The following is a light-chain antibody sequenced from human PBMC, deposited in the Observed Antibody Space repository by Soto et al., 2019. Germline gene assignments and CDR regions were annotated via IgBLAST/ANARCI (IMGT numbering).Light chain of an antibody. CDR3: HQHNTSRPT. CDR2: PAC. Sequence: DIQMTQSPSSLSSSLGDRVAITCRASQAISTTLAWYQQKPGQPPKLLIYPACTLHSGVPSRFSGSGSGTDFTLTISNVQPEDLATYYCHQHNTSRPTFGQGTPLEIK. V-gene: IGKV1-27*01. CDR1: QAISTT. J-gene: IGKJ5*01.